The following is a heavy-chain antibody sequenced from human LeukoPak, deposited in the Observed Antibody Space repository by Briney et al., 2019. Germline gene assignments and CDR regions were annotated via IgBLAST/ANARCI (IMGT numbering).Heavy chain of an antibody. J-gene: IGHJ4*02. CDR1: GGSISSYY. Sequence: SETLSLTCTVSGGSISSYYWGWIRQPPGKGLEWIGSIYYSGSTYYNPSLKSRVTISVDTSKNQFSLKLSSVTAADTAVYYCARQGNSGSLGYWGQGTLVTVSS. D-gene: IGHD3-22*01. CDR2: IYYSGST. V-gene: IGHV4-39*01. CDR3: ARQGNSGSLGY.